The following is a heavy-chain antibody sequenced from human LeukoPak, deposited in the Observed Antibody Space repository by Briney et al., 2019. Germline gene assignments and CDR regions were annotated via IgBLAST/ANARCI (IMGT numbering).Heavy chain of an antibody. Sequence: GGSLRLSCAASGFTFSDYYMNWVPQAPGKGLEWVSSISSSSTIYYADSVKGRFTISRDNAKNSLYLQMNSLRAEDTAVYYCAKDDSRDAYYFDYWGQGTLVTVSS. V-gene: IGHV3-69-1*01. CDR3: AKDDSRDAYYFDY. CDR2: ISSSSTI. D-gene: IGHD5-24*01. CDR1: GFTFSDYY. J-gene: IGHJ4*02.